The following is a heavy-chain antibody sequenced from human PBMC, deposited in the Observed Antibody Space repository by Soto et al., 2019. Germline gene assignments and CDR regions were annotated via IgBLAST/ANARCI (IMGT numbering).Heavy chain of an antibody. Sequence: GASLKISCKGSGYSFTSYWIGSVRQMPGKGLEWMGIIYPGDSDTRYSPSFQGQVTISADKSISTAYLQWSSLKASDTAMYYCATNSRATIFGNYYYYGMDVWGQGTTVTVSS. J-gene: IGHJ6*02. CDR1: GYSFTSYW. D-gene: IGHD3-3*01. CDR3: ATNSRATIFGNYYYYGMDV. V-gene: IGHV5-51*01. CDR2: IYPGDSDT.